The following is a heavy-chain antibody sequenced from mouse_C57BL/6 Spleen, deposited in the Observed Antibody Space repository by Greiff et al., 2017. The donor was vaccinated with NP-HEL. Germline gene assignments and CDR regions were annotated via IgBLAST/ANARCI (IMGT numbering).Heavy chain of an antibody. D-gene: IGHD4-1*01. CDR1: GFTFTDYY. Sequence: EVQLQQSGPVLVKPGPSVKISCNASGFTFTDYYMHWVKQRHGKSLEWIGLVYPYNGGNSYNQKIKGKATLTVDTSSSTAWMGLHSLTSEESAVDYYASWDYFDDWGQGTTLTVSS. J-gene: IGHJ2*01. CDR2: VYPYNGGN. CDR3: ASWDYFDD. V-gene: IGHV1-36*01.